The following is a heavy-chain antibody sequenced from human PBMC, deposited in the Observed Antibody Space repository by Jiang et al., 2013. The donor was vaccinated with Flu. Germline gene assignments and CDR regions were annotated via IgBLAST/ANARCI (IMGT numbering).Heavy chain of an antibody. J-gene: IGHJ4*02. CDR2: ISKSGTTT. Sequence: QLVESGGGLVQPGGSLRPSCAASGFSFSTYEMTWVRQAPGKGLEWIAYISKSGTTTYYADSVKGRFTISRDNAMNSLYMQMDNLRADDTAIYYCARATLHYFFDTVYSVRAPPDYWGLGTLVTVSS. D-gene: IGHD3-22*01. CDR1: GFSFSTYE. CDR3: ARATLHYFFDTVYSVRAPPDY. V-gene: IGHV3-48*03.